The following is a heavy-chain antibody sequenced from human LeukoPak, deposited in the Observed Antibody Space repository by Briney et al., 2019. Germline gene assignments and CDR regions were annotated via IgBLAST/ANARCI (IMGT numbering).Heavy chain of an antibody. V-gene: IGHV1-2*02. Sequence: ASVKVSCKASGYTFTGYYMHWVRQAPGQGLEWMGWINPNSGGTNYAQKFQGRVTMTTDTSTSTAYMELRSLRSDDTAVYYCARSLPPGCGGDCWSPIDYWGQGTLVTVSS. CDR3: ARSLPPGCGGDCWSPIDY. CDR2: INPNSGGT. D-gene: IGHD2-21*02. J-gene: IGHJ4*02. CDR1: GYTFTGYY.